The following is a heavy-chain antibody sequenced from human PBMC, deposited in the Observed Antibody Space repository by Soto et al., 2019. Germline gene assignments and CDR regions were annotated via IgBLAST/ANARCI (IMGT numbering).Heavy chain of an antibody. J-gene: IGHJ6*02. D-gene: IGHD2-2*02. Sequence: PGGSLRLSCTASGFTFGDYAMSWVRQAPGKGLEWVGFIRSKAYGGTTEYAASVKGRFTISRDDSKSIAYLQMNSLKTEDTAVYYCTRVPGYCSSTRCYTEDYYYYGMDVWGQGTRVTVSS. CDR2: IRSKAYGGTT. CDR1: GFTFGDYA. CDR3: TRVPGYCSSTRCYTEDYYYYGMDV. V-gene: IGHV3-49*04.